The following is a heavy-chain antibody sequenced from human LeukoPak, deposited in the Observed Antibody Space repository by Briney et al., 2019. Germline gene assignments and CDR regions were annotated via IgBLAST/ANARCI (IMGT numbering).Heavy chain of an antibody. CDR1: GFSFRSYS. CDR2: ITSTSTDL. CDR3: ARAAGHYFDY. J-gene: IGHJ4*02. Sequence: GGSLRLSCAAAGFSFRSYSMNWVRQAPGKGLEWVSFITSTSTDLFYADSVKGRFTVSRDNARNSLYLQMNNLRAEDTAVYYFARAAGHYFDYWGQGSLVTVSS. V-gene: IGHV3-21*01.